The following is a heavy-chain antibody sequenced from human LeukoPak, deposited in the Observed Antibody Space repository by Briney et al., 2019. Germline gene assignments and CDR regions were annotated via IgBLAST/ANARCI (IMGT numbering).Heavy chain of an antibody. D-gene: IGHD6-13*01. V-gene: IGHV3-21*01. CDR2: IISSSSYI. Sequence: GGSLTLSCAASGFTFSSYSMNWVRQAPGKGLEWVSSIISSSSYIYYADSLKGRFTISRDNAKNALYLQMNSLRAEDTAVYDCAREPTVAGGDYYYYYGMDVWGQGTTVTVSS. CDR3: AREPTVAGGDYYYYYGMDV. J-gene: IGHJ6*02. CDR1: GFTFSSYS.